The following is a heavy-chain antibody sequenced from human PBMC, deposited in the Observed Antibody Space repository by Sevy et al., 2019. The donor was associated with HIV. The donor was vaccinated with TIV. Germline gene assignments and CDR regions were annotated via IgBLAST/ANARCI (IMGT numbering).Heavy chain of an antibody. Sequence: GGSLRLSCAASGFTFSSYAMHWVRQAPGKGLEWVAVISYDGSNKYYADSVKGRFTISRDNSKNTLYLQMNSLRAEDTAVYYCARDEVCYGSGSHGGTFDYWGQGTLVTVSS. J-gene: IGHJ4*02. D-gene: IGHD3-10*01. V-gene: IGHV3-30-3*01. CDR1: GFTFSSYA. CDR2: ISYDGSNK. CDR3: ARDEVCYGSGSHGGTFDY.